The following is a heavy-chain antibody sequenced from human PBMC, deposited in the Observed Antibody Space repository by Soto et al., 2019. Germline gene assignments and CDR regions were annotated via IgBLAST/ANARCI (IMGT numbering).Heavy chain of an antibody. D-gene: IGHD5-12*01. J-gene: IGHJ4*02. CDR1: GGSFSNFG. Sequence: ASVKVSCKASGGSFSNFGISWVRQAPGQGLEWMGGIVPVFGRPNYAQRFRGRLTITADESTSTGYMELISLRSGDTAVYYCAREGSGYNFWGQGTQVTVSS. CDR2: IVPVFGRP. V-gene: IGHV1-69*13. CDR3: AREGSGYNF.